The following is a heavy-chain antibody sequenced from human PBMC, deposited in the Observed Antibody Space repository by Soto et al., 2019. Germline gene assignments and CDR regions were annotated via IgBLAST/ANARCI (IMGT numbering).Heavy chain of an antibody. CDR3: ATVDRSVALVGWFDP. CDR1: GGTFSSYV. CDR2: IIPVSGTA. V-gene: IGHV1-69*01. D-gene: IGHD2-8*02. J-gene: IGHJ5*02. Sequence: QVHLEQSGAEVKKPGSSVKVSCKFSGGTFSSYVIIWVRQPPGQGLEWMGGIIPVSGTANYAQKFHGRVTISADAATNTAYMELSSVRFDDTAVYYCATVDRSVALVGWFDPWGQGTLVTVSS.